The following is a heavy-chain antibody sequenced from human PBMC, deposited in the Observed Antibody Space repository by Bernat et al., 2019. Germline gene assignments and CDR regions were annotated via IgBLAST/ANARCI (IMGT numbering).Heavy chain of an antibody. Sequence: QVRRVEAGGGVVKRGGSLRVSCAASGVTFSDYYMSWIRQAPGTGLEWVSDLSSRSRYTNYADSVKGRFTISRDNAKQSLYLLKNSLTAEATAVYYCAGYERQLQVSSYYDYRGGGTVVTVSS. CDR3: AGYERQLQVSSYYDY. J-gene: IGHJ4*02. V-gene: IGHV3-11*05. D-gene: IGHD6-19*01. CDR1: GVTFSDYY. CDR2: LSSRSRYT.